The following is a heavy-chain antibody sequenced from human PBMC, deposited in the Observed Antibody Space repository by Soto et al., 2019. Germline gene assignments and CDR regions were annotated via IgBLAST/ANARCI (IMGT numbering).Heavy chain of an antibody. D-gene: IGHD2-2*03. CDR3: ARSAYAWIWFDP. CDR2: IYYSGST. J-gene: IGHJ5*02. CDR1: GGSISSGGYY. V-gene: IGHV4-31*03. Sequence: TLSLTCTVSGGSISSGGYYWSWIRQRPGKGLEWIGYIYYSGSTYYNPSLKSRVTISVDTSKNQFSLKLSSVTAADTAVYYGARSAYAWIWFDPWGKGTLVTV.